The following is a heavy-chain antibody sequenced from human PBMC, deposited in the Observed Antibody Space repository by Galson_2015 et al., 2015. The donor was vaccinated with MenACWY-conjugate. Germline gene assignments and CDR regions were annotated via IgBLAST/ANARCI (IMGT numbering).Heavy chain of an antibody. CDR1: GFSLTTTGVG. V-gene: IGHV2-5*02. D-gene: IGHD2-2*01. J-gene: IGHJ4*02. Sequence: PALVKPTQTLTLTCTFSGFSLTTTGVGVAWIRQPPGKALEWLALIYWDDDKRYRPSLWSRLTVTKDTSKNRVVLTMTNVDPVDTATYYCAHSGEYCSRTSCYYFDYWGQGAPVTVSS. CDR3: AHSGEYCSRTSCYYFDY. CDR2: IYWDDDK.